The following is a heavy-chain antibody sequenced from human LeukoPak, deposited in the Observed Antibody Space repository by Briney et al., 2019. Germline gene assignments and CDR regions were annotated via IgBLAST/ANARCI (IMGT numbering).Heavy chain of an antibody. V-gene: IGHV4-39*01. CDR2: ISYSGTS. CDR3: ARLIHSYYYDSSGYYPYYYMDV. CDR1: GGSISSSDYY. D-gene: IGHD3-22*01. J-gene: IGHJ6*03. Sequence: PSETLSLTCAVSGGSISSSDYYWGLIRQPPGKGLEWIGRISYSGTSYYNPSLKRRVTISVDTSNNQFSLKMTSVTAADTAVYYCARLIHSYYYDSSGYYPYYYMDVWGNGTTVTVSS.